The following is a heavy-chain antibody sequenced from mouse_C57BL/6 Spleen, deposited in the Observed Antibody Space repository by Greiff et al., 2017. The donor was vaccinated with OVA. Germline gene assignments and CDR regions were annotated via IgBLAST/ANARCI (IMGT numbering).Heavy chain of an antibody. J-gene: IGHJ4*01. CDR3: ARSSNYPYYAMDY. CDR2: IYPGDGDT. Sequence: VQLQQSGAELVKPGASVKISCKASGYAFSSYRMNWVKQRPGKGLEWIGQIYPGDGDTNYNGKFKGKATLTADKSSSTAYMQLSSLTSEDSAVYFCARSSNYPYYAMDYWGQGTSVTVSS. D-gene: IGHD2-5*01. CDR1: GYAFSSYR. V-gene: IGHV1-80*01.